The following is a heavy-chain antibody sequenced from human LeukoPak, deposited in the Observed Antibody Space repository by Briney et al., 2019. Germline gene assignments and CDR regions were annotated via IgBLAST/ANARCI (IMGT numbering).Heavy chain of an antibody. Sequence: PSETLSLTCTVSGGSISSYYWSWIRQPPGKGLEWIGYIYYSGSTNYNPSLKSRVTISVDTSKNQFSLKLSSVTAADTAVYYCARDSSSWSIASFDYWGQGTLVTVSS. CDR1: GGSISSYY. J-gene: IGHJ4*02. V-gene: IGHV4-59*12. CDR2: IYYSGST. CDR3: ARDSSSWSIASFDY. D-gene: IGHD6-13*01.